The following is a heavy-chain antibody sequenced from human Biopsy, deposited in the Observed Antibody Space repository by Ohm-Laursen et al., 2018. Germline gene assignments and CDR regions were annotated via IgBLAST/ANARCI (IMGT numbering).Heavy chain of an antibody. Sequence: ASVKVSCKVSGYTFTSYGISWVRQAPGQGLEWMGWINTYNGNTNYAQNLQGRVTMTTDTSTSTAYMELRSLRSDDTAVYYCARERGGYKRTDYWGQGTLVTVS. V-gene: IGHV1-18*01. J-gene: IGHJ4*02. CDR3: ARERGGYKRTDY. CDR1: GYTFTSYG. D-gene: IGHD5-24*01. CDR2: INTYNGNT.